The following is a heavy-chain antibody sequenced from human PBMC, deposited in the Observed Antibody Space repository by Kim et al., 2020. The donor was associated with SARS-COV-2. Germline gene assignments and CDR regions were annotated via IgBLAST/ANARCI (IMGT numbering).Heavy chain of an antibody. Sequence: SETLSLTCSVSGGSISTTSYYWGWIRQPPGKGLEWIGSIHLSGTTYYNPSLKRRVTISLDTSKNQFPLKLNSVSAADTAAYYSARRSRASIPSDYFDNWG. V-gene: IGHV4-39*01. CDR1: GGSISTTSYY. CDR3: ARRSRASIPSDYFDN. CDR2: IHLSGTT. J-gene: IGHJ4*01.